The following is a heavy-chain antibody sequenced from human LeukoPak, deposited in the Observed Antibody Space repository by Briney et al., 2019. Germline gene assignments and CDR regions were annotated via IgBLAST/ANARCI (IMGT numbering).Heavy chain of an antibody. CDR2: INPDASTT. J-gene: IGHJ5*02. Sequence: GGSLRLSCAASEFTFSAYWVHWVRQAPGKGLVWVSLINPDASTTVYADSVKGRFTISRDNAKNTLYLQMNSLRAEDTAVYYCAMSLYSGAYVTWGQGTLVIVSS. D-gene: IGHD1-26*01. V-gene: IGHV3-74*01. CDR3: AMSLYSGAYVT. CDR1: EFTFSAYW.